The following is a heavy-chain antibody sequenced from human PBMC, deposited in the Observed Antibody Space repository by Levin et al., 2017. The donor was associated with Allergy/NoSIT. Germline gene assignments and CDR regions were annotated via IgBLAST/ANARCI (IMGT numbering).Heavy chain of an antibody. J-gene: IGHJ6*02. V-gene: IGHV3-23*01. D-gene: IGHD6-13*01. CDR1: GFTFSNFA. CDR3: ARYSAAVPIAATMYYYFYYAMDV. CDR2: ISSNSGDT. Sequence: GGSLRLSCAASGFTFSNFAMSWVRQAPGKGLEWVSGISSNSGDTYYADSVKGRFTTSRDNSKNTLYLQMSSLGAEDTAIYYCARYSAAVPIAATMYYYFYYAMDVWGQGTTVTASS.